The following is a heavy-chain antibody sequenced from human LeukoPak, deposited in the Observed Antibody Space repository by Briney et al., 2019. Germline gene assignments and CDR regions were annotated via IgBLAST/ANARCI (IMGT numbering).Heavy chain of an antibody. V-gene: IGHV1-2*02. Sequence: ASVKVSCTASGYTFTGYYMHWVRQAPGQGLEWMGWINPNSGGTNYAQKFQGRVTMTRDTSISTAYMELSRLRSDDTAVYYCARDSRVFGSFDYWGQGTLVTVSS. J-gene: IGHJ4*02. CDR1: GYTFTGYY. CDR2: INPNSGGT. D-gene: IGHD3-10*01. CDR3: ARDSRVFGSFDY.